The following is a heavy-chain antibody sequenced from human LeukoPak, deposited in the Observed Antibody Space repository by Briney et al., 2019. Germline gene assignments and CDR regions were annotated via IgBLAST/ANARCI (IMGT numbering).Heavy chain of an antibody. Sequence: ASVKVSCKASGYTFTGYYIHWVRQAPGLGLEWMGYINPNSGYTNYAQKFQDRVTVTRDTSISTAYMELSRLRSDDTAVYYCAREEANTRIHFDYWGQGTLVTVSS. CDR1: GYTFTGYY. J-gene: IGHJ4*02. D-gene: IGHD3-22*01. CDR3: AREEANTRIHFDY. V-gene: IGHV1-2*02. CDR2: INPNSGYT.